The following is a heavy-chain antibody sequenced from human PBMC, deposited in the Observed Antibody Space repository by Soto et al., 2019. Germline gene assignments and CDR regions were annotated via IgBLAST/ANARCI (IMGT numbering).Heavy chain of an antibody. J-gene: IGHJ3*02. CDR1: GGSISSSSYY. D-gene: IGHD3-22*01. CDR3: ARCLGSSGYSLDAFDI. Sequence: SETLSLTCTVSGGSISSSSYYWGWIRQPPGKGLEWIGCIYYSGSTYYNPSLKSRVTISVDTSKNQFSLKLSSVTAADTAVYYCARCLGSSGYSLDAFDIWGQGTMVTVS. V-gene: IGHV4-39*01. CDR2: IYYSGST.